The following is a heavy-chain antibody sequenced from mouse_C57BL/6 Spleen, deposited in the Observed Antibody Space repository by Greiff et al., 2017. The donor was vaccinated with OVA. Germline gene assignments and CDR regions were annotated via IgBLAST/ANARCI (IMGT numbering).Heavy chain of an antibody. J-gene: IGHJ3*01. CDR1: GYAFTNYL. CDR3: ARSGFLYYGSSPFAY. D-gene: IGHD1-1*01. V-gene: IGHV1-54*01. CDR2: INPGSGGT. Sequence: QVQLKESGAELVRPGTSVKVSCKASGYAFTNYLIEWVKQRPGQGLEWIGVINPGSGGTNYNEKFKGKATLTADKSSSTAYMQLSSLTSEDSAVYFCARSGFLYYGSSPFAYWGQGTLVTVSA.